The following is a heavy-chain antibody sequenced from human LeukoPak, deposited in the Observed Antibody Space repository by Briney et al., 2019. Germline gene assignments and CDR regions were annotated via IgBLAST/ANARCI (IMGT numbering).Heavy chain of an antibody. CDR1: GFTFSNYG. D-gene: IGHD4-17*01. Sequence: AGGSLRLSRAASGFTFSNYGMHWVRQAPGKGLEWVAVISYDGSNTYYADSVRGRFTISRDNSKNTLYLQMNSLRAEDTAMYYCAKDLSGDYGTNFWGQGTLVTVSS. V-gene: IGHV3-30*18. CDR2: ISYDGSNT. J-gene: IGHJ4*02. CDR3: AKDLSGDYGTNF.